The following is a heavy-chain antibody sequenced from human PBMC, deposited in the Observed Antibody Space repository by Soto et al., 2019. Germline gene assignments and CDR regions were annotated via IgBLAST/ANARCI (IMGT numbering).Heavy chain of an antibody. CDR1: GGSISSYY. CDR3: ARATCSSTSCYGCLVWFHP. D-gene: IGHD2-2*01. Sequence: SETLSLTCTVSGGSISSYYWSWIRQPPGKGLEWIGYIYYSGSTNYNPSLKSRVTISVDTSKNQFSLKLSSVTAADTAVYYCARATCSSTSCYGCLVWFHPWGQGTLVTVSS. CDR2: IYYSGST. J-gene: IGHJ5*02. V-gene: IGHV4-59*01.